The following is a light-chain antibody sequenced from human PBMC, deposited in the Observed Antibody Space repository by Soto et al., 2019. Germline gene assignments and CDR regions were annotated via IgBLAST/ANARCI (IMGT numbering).Light chain of an antibody. CDR2: MVS. CDR3: HQYNSYTWT. CDR1: RSLVFSDGNTY. J-gene: IGKJ1*01. V-gene: IGKV2-30*01. Sequence: DVVMTQSPLSLPVTLGQPASFSCRSSRSLVFSDGNTYLTWFHQRPGQSPRRLIYMVSNRDSGVPDRFSGSGSGTEFTLTISGLQPDNFATYYCHQYNSYTWTFGQGTKV.